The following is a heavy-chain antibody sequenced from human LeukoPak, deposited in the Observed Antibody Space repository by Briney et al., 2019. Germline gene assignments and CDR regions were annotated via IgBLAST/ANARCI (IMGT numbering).Heavy chain of an antibody. Sequence: PGGSPRLSCAASGFTFSSYNMNWVRQAPGKGLEWVSSISSSSSYIYYADSVKGRFTISRDSAKNSVYLLMNSLRAEDTAVYYCARDGWNDGYFDYWGQGTLVTVSS. V-gene: IGHV3-21*01. J-gene: IGHJ4*02. CDR2: ISSSSSYI. D-gene: IGHD1-1*01. CDR1: GFTFSSYN. CDR3: ARDGWNDGYFDY.